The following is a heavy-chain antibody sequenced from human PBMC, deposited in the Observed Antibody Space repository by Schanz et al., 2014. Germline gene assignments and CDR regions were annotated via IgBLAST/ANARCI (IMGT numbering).Heavy chain of an antibody. J-gene: IGHJ4*02. V-gene: IGHV3-23*04. CDR2: IAGDGGGP. CDR3: ARGSGTFDS. D-gene: IGHD3-3*01. CDR1: GFTFRRYG. Sequence: VHLVESGGGVVQLGGSLRLSCAASGFTFRRYGMSWVRQAPGKGLEWVSVIAGDGGGPNYVDSVKGRFTISRDNSDNTLYLQMNNLRAEDTAVYYCARGSGTFDSWGQGTLVTVSS.